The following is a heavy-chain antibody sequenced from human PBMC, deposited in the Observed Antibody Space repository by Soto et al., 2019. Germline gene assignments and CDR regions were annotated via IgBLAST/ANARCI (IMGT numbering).Heavy chain of an antibody. Sequence: SETLSLTCTVSGVSITTTSYYWGWIRQPPGKGLEWIGSVYFSGTTYYKPSLKSRVTISVDTSKNHSSLRLSSVTAADTAIYYCARHGSYWGQGTLVTVSS. CDR1: GVSITTTSYY. CDR3: ARHGSY. J-gene: IGHJ4*02. V-gene: IGHV4-39*01. CDR2: VYFSGTT.